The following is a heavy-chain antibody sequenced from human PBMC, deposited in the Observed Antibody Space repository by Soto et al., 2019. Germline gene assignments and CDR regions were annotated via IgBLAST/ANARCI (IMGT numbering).Heavy chain of an antibody. CDR1: GFTFSSYG. Sequence: QVQLVESGGGVVQPGRSLRRSCAASGFTFSSYGMHWVRQAPGKGLEWVAVIWYDGSNKYYADSVKGRFTISRDNSKNTLYLQMNSLRAEDTAVYYCARGEDWFDPWGQGTLVTVSS. J-gene: IGHJ5*02. CDR3: ARGEDWFDP. D-gene: IGHD1-26*01. CDR2: IWYDGSNK. V-gene: IGHV3-33*01.